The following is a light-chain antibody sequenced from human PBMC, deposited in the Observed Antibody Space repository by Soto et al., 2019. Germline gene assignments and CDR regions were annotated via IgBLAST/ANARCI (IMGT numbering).Light chain of an antibody. Sequence: QSALSQPASVSGSPGQSITISCTGTSSDVGGFEYVSWYQHQPGKAPKLIIYDVTKRPSGVSNSFSGSKSGNTASLTISGIQAEDEGDYYCGSITRSSTSVFGTGTKVTVL. J-gene: IGLJ1*01. CDR1: SSDVGGFEY. CDR2: DVT. CDR3: GSITRSSTSV. V-gene: IGLV2-14*01.